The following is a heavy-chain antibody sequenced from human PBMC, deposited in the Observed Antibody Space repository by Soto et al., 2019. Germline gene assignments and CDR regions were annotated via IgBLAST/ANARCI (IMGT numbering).Heavy chain of an antibody. CDR1: GGIFRRYA. CDR2: IVPIFGTT. V-gene: IGHV1-69*01. CDR3: ARPDEGSYSSNHHYYYALDV. J-gene: IGHJ6*02. D-gene: IGHD3-16*01. Sequence: QVQLLQSGAEVKKPGSSVKVSCTVSGGIFRRYAISWVRQAPGQGLEWLGVIVPIFGTTNYAQKFQGRVTITADESSSTAYMDLSSLRSADTAVYYCARPDEGSYSSNHHYYYALDVWGQGTTVTVSS.